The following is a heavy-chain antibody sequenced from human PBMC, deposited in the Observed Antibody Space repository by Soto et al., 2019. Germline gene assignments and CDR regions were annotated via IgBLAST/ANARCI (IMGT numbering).Heavy chain of an antibody. V-gene: IGHV4-59*01. CDR3: ARVRYFDTSGYYQFDP. CDR1: GDSISSYY. J-gene: IGHJ5*02. Sequence: SETLSLTCSVSGDSISSYYLSWIRQPPGKGLEWIGYYSGSTNYNPSLKSRVTISVDTPKNQFSLKLSSVTAADTAVYYCARVRYFDTSGYYQFDPWGQGTLVTVSS. D-gene: IGHD3-22*01. CDR2: YSGST.